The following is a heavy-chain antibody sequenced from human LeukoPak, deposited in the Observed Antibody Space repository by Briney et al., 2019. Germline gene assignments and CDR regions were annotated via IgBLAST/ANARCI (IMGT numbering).Heavy chain of an antibody. CDR3: VRGTAYYFDY. Sequence: ASVKVSCKASGYTFTGYYMHWVRLAPGQRLEWMGWIYPSNGGANYAQNFQGSVTMTRDTSISTAYMELSRLRSDDTAVYYCVRGTAYYFDYWGQGTLVTVS. D-gene: IGHD1-14*01. V-gene: IGHV1-2*02. CDR1: GYTFTGYY. CDR2: IYPSNGGA. J-gene: IGHJ4*02.